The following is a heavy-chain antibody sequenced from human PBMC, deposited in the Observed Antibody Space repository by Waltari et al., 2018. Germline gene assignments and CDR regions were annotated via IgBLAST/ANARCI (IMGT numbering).Heavy chain of an antibody. D-gene: IGHD4-4*01. CDR3: ARSESTVTPGGFFDY. V-gene: IGHV5-51*01. J-gene: IGHJ4*02. Sequence: EVQLVQSGAEVKKPGESLKISCKGSGYSFTSYWIGWVRQMPGKGLEWMGITYPCDSETRYSPPFQGQVTISADKSISTAYLQWSSLKASDTAMYYCARSESTVTPGGFFDYWGQGTLVTVSS. CDR1: GYSFTSYW. CDR2: TYPCDSET.